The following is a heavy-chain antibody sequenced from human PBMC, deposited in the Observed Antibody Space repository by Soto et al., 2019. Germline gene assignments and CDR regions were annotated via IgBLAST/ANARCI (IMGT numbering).Heavy chain of an antibody. CDR1: GGSFSGYY. V-gene: IGHV4-34*01. D-gene: IGHD6-19*01. Sequence: QVQLQQWGAGLLKPSETLSLTCAVYGGSFSGYYWSWIRQPPGKGLEWIGEINHSGSTNYNPSLKSRVTISVDTSKNQFSLKLSSVTAADTAVYYCARVDSSGWYGVWGQGTLVTVSS. J-gene: IGHJ4*02. CDR3: ARVDSSGWYGV. CDR2: INHSGST.